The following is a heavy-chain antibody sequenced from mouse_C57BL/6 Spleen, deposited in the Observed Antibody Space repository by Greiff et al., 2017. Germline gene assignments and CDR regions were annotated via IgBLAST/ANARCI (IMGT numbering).Heavy chain of an antibody. CDR1: GYTFTSYW. Sequence: VQLQQSGAELAKPGASVTLSCKASGYTFTSYWMHWVKQRPGQGLEWIGYINPSSGYTKYNQKFKDKATLTADKSFSTAYMQLSSLTYEDSAVYYCARLLALFDYWGQGTTLTVSS. J-gene: IGHJ2*01. CDR3: ARLLALFDY. CDR2: INPSSGYT. V-gene: IGHV1-7*01.